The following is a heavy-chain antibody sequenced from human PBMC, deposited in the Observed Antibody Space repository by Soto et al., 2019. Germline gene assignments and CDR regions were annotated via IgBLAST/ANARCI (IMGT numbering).Heavy chain of an antibody. V-gene: IGHV4-59*01. Sequence: SETLSLTCTVSGGSISSYYWSWIRQPPGKGLEWFGYIYYSGSTNYNPSLKSRVTISVDTSKNQFSLKLSSVTAADTAVYYCARGRTSITMVRGVIVWFDPWGQGTLVTVSS. D-gene: IGHD3-10*01. CDR1: GGSISSYY. J-gene: IGHJ5*02. CDR3: ARGRTSITMVRGVIVWFDP. CDR2: IYYSGST.